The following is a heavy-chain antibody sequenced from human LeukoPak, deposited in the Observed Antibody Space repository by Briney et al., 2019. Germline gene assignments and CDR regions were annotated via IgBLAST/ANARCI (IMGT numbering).Heavy chain of an antibody. CDR2: IIPIFGTA. V-gene: IGHV1-69*05. CDR1: GGTFSSYA. CDR3: ASRQLDSYYYYYMDV. D-gene: IGHD6-6*01. J-gene: IGHJ6*03. Sequence: GASVKVSCKASGGTFSSYAISWVRQAPGQGLEWMGRIIPIFGTANYAQKLQGRVTITTDESTSTAYIELSSLRSEDTAVYYCASRQLDSYYYYYMDVWGKGTTVTVSS.